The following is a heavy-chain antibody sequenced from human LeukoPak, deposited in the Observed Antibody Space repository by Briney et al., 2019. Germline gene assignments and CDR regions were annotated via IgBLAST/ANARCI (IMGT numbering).Heavy chain of an antibody. CDR3: VRDAKWSSGSYYYGY. J-gene: IGHJ4*02. CDR2: ISAHNGNT. CDR1: GYTFTSYG. V-gene: IGHV1-18*04. D-gene: IGHD3-10*01. Sequence: ASVKASCKASGYTFTSYGISWVRQAPGQGLEWMGWISAHNGNTNYAQKLQGRVTMTTDTSTSTAYMELRSLRSDDTAVYYCVRDAKWSSGSYYYGYWGQGTLVTVSS.